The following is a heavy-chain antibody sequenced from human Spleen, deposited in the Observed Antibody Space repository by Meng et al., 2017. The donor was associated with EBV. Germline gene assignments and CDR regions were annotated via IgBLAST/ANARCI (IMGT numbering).Heavy chain of an antibody. Sequence: QVQLGQSGAEVKKPWAPVKVSCKASGYIFTNYAMNWVRQAPGQGLEWMGWINTNTGNPTYAPGFTGRFVFSLDTSVSTAYLQINSLKTEDTAVYYCARELGWYFLFWGRGTLVTVSS. V-gene: IGHV7-4-1*02. D-gene: IGHD6-6*01. CDR1: GYIFTNYA. J-gene: IGHJ2*01. CDR3: ARELGWYFLF. CDR2: INTNTGNP.